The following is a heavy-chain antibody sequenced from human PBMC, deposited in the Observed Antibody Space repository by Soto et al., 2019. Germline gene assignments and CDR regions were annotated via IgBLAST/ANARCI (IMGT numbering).Heavy chain of an antibody. Sequence: SETLSRTCTASGGSSSSSTYSWGWILQPPGKGLEWIVSMHYSVATYYNPSLKSRVRISVDTSKSQFSLKLPFVPAADTAGYFCARKEGNSPGRLTGSAPGGKGTLVPVSP. CDR1: GGSSSSSTYS. D-gene: IGHD1-26*01. J-gene: IGHJ5*02. V-gene: IGHV4-39*01. CDR3: ARKEGNSPGRLTGSAP. CDR2: MHYSVAT.